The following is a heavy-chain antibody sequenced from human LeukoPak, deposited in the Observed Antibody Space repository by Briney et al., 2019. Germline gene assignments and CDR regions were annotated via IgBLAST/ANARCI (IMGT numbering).Heavy chain of an antibody. CDR1: GGSFSGYY. V-gene: IGHV4-34*01. CDR3: ARGQGGISAAGHYFDY. D-gene: IGHD6-13*01. Sequence: TSETLSLTCAVYGGSFSGYYWSWIRQPPAKGLEWIGQITHSGSTNYNPSLKSRVTISVDTSKSQFSLKLNSVTAADTAVYYCARGQGGISAAGHYFDYWGQGTLVTVSS. J-gene: IGHJ4*02. CDR2: ITHSGST.